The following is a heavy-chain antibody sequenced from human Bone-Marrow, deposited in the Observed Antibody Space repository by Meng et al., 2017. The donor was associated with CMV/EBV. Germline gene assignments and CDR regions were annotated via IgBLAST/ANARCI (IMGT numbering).Heavy chain of an antibody. CDR1: GFSFSDLG. J-gene: IGHJ4*02. D-gene: IGHD1-20*01. Sequence: CGASGFSFSDLGIHWVRQAPGKGVEWVGRIRDRANYYAIEYAASVKGRFTVSRDDSKNTAYLQMNSLRTENTAVYYCTAIMSLTGPVYWGQGNLVTVSS. V-gene: IGHV3-73*01. CDR2: IRDRANYYAI. CDR3: TAIMSLTGPVY.